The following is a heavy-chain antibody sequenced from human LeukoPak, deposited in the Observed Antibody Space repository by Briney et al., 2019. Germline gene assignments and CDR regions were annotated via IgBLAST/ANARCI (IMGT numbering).Heavy chain of an antibody. CDR1: GYPIGLDYY. CDR3: ARAPSSYESGNGYPNLGWLDP. V-gene: IGHV4-38-2*02. D-gene: IGHD5-24*01. CDR2: FHRGRI. J-gene: IGHJ5*02. Sequence: KASETLSLTCKVSGYPIGLDYYWVWIRQAPGSGLQWIGGFHRGRIQYNSALKSRVTISIDSSKNQFSLRMWPVPAADPAFYFCARAPSSYESGNGYPNLGWLDPWGQGALVTVSS.